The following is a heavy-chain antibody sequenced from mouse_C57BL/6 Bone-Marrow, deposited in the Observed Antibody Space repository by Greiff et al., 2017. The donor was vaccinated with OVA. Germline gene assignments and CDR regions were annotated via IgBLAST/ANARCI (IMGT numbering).Heavy chain of an antibody. CDR1: GYTFTSYW. CDR2: IDPSDSYT. V-gene: IGHV1-50*01. Sequence: QVQLQQPGAELVKPGASVKLSCKASGYTFTSYWMQWVKQRPGQGLEWIGEIDPSDSYTNYNQKFKGKATLTVDTSSSTAYRQLSSLTSEDSAVYYCARVEYGNLYYAMDYWGQGTSVTVSS. J-gene: IGHJ4*01. D-gene: IGHD2-10*02. CDR3: ARVEYGNLYYAMDY.